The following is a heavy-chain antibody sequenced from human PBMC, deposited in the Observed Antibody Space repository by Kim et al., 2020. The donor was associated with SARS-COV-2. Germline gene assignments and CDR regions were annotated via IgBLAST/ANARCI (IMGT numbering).Heavy chain of an antibody. CDR3: ARGRRLRYFYWYNDY. J-gene: IGHJ4*02. V-gene: IGHV1-8*01. D-gene: IGHD3-9*01. CDR1: GYSFTFYE. CDR2: MHPNSGNT. Sequence: ASVKVSCKASGYSFTFYEINWVRQAPGQGLEWVGWMHPNSGNTDYAQKFQGRVTMTRNTSISTAYLELSSLRSDDRAVYYCARGRRLRYFYWYNDYWGQGTLVTVSS.